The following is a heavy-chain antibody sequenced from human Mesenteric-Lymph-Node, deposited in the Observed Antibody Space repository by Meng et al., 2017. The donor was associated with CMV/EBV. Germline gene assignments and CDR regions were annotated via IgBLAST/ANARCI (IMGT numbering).Heavy chain of an antibody. CDR2: INSDGSST. Sequence: FTFSSYWMHWVRQAPGKGLVWVSRINSDGSSTSYADSVKGRFTISRDNAKNTLYLQMNSLRAEDTAVYYCARDSSTISYSGWHAFDMWGQGTMVTVSS. CDR1: FTFSSYW. V-gene: IGHV3-74*01. J-gene: IGHJ3*02. CDR3: ARDSSTISYSGWHAFDM. D-gene: IGHD2/OR15-2a*01.